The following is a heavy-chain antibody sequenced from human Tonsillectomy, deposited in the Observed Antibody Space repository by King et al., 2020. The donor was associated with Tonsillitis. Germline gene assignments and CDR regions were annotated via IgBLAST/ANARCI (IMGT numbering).Heavy chain of an antibody. V-gene: IGHV3-30*18. CDR2: ISYDGSNK. D-gene: IGHD3-22*01. CDR1: GFTFSSYG. Sequence: VQLVESGGGVVQPGRSLRLSCAASGFTFSSYGMHWVRQAPGKGLEWVAVISYDGSNKYYADSVKGRFTISRDNSKNTLYLQMNSLRAEDTAVYYCAKDLYYDSSGYYYVPLIVGAFDIWGQGTMVTVSS. J-gene: IGHJ3*02. CDR3: AKDLYYDSSGYYYVPLIVGAFDI.